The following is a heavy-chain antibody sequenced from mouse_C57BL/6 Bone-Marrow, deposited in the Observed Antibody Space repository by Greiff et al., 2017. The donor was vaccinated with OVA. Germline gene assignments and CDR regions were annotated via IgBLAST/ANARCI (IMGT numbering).Heavy chain of an antibody. CDR3: ASGDGTNYFDY. CDR2: ISYDGSN. V-gene: IGHV3-6*01. CDR1: GYSITSGYY. J-gene: IGHJ2*01. Sequence: EVQLQQSGPGLVKPSQSLSLTCSVTGYSITSGYYWNWIRQFPGNKLEWMGYISYDGSNNYNPSLKNRISITRDTSKNQFFLKLNSVTTEDTATYYCASGDGTNYFDYWGQGTTLTVSS. D-gene: IGHD4-1*01.